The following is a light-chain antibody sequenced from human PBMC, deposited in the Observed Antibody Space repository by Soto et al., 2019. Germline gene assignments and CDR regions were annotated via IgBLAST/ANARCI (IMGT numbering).Light chain of an antibody. Sequence: DIQMTQSPSSLYASVGDRVTITCRASQSISSYLNWYQQKPGKAPKLLIYAASSLQSGVPSRFSGSGSGTDFTLTISSLQPEDFGTYYCQQSYSTPTTFGGGTKVEIK. CDR3: QQSYSTPTT. CDR2: AAS. CDR1: QSISSY. V-gene: IGKV1-39*01. J-gene: IGKJ4*01.